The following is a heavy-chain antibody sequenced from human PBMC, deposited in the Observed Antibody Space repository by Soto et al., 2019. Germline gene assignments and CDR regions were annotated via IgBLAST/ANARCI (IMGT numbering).Heavy chain of an antibody. CDR3: ARGGDIAVAGTFFDWFDP. V-gene: IGHV1-46*01. D-gene: IGHD6-19*01. CDR2: INPRGGST. CDR1: GYTFTSYY. J-gene: IGHJ5*02. Sequence: AASVKVSCKASGYTFTSYYMHWVRQAPGQGLEWMRIINPRGGSTSYAQKFQGRVTMTRDSSTSTVYMELSSLRSEDTAVLYCARGGDIAVAGTFFDWFDPWGQGTLVTVSS.